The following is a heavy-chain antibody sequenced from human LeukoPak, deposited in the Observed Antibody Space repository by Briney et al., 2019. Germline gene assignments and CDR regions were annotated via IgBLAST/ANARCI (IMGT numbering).Heavy chain of an antibody. D-gene: IGHD3-10*01. CDR3: ARERETYYYGSGSAAHDAFDI. CDR2: IYYSGST. J-gene: IGHJ3*02. CDR1: GGSISSYY. V-gene: IGHV4-59*01. Sequence: SETLSLTCTVSGGSISSYYWSWIRQPPGKGLEWIGYIYYSGSTNYNPSLKSRVTISVDTSKNQFSLKLSSVTAADTAVYYCARERETYYYGSGSAAHDAFDIWGQGTMVTVSS.